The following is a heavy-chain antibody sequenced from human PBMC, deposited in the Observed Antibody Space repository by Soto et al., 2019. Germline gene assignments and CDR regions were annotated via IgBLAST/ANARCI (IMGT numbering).Heavy chain of an antibody. V-gene: IGHV3-33*01. CDR1: GFTFSSYG. CDR2: IWFDGSNK. J-gene: IGHJ4*02. CDR3: ATTGPY. Sequence: QVQLVESGGCVVQPGRSLRLSCAASGFTFSSYGMHWVRQAPGKGLEWVAVIWFDGSNKFYADSVKGRFTISRDNSKNTVSLQMNSLRDEDSAAYYCATTGPYWGKGTLVTVSS.